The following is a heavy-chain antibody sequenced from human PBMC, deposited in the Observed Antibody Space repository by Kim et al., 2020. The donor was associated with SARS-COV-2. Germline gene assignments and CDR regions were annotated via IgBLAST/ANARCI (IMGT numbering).Heavy chain of an antibody. D-gene: IGHD6-13*01. V-gene: IGHV3-23*01. Sequence: GGSLRLSCAASGFTFSSYAMSWVRQAPGKGLEWVSAISGSGGSTYYADSVKGRFTISRDNSKNTLYLQMNSLRAEDTAVYYCAKTASIMGYSSSWSDYWGQGTLVTVSS. CDR1: GFTFSSYA. J-gene: IGHJ4*02. CDR2: ISGSGGST. CDR3: AKTASIMGYSSSWSDY.